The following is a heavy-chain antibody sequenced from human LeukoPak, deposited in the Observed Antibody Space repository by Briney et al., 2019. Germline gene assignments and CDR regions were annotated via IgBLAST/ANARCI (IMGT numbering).Heavy chain of an antibody. V-gene: IGHV1-2*02. CDR1: GYTFTGYD. Sequence: SVKVSCTASGYTFTGYDMHRGRQAPGQGLEGMGGTNPNSGGTNYAQKFQGRVTMTRDTSITTAYIELSRLRSDDTAVYYCARVQGIAAAGTVGGFGMDVWGEGTTVTVSS. CDR3: ARVQGIAAAGTVGGFGMDV. CDR2: TNPNSGGT. D-gene: IGHD6-13*01. J-gene: IGHJ6*04.